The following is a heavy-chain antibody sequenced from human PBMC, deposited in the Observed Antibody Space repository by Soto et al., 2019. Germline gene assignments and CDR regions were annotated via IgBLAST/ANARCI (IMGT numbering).Heavy chain of an antibody. V-gene: IGHV4-4*02. D-gene: IGHD2-8*01. CDR1: GASISRRNW. J-gene: IGHJ5*02. Sequence: QVHLQESGPGLVKPSETLSLTCSVSGASISRRNWWSWFRQTPGKGLEYIGEIHHSGSTNYNPSLKRRVTMSVDKSKTQFSLNLTSVTAADTSIYYCARRKLEMMYVGWFDPWGQGTLVTVSS. CDR2: IHHSGST. CDR3: ARRKLEMMYVGWFDP.